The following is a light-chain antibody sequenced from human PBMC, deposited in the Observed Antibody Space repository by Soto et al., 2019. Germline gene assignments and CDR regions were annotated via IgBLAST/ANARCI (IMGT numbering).Light chain of an antibody. J-gene: IGKJ2*01. CDR2: GAS. V-gene: IGKV1-39*01. CDR1: QSINIY. Sequence: IQMTQSPSSLSASVGDSVTVTCRASQSINIYLNWYQQKPGKAPTLLIYGASRLQSGVPSRFTSGGSRTDFPLASSSLLPEYVATYDCEQSYRSPYTFGQGTKLEIK. CDR3: EQSYRSPYT.